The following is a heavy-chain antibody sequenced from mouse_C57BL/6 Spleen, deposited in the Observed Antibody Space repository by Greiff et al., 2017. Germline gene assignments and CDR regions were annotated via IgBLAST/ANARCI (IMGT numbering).Heavy chain of an antibody. V-gene: IGHV1-26*01. CDR1: GYTFTDYY. CDR3: AKTGTFDY. D-gene: IGHD4-1*01. J-gene: IGHJ2*01. CDR2: INPNNGGT. Sequence: VQLQQSGPELVKPGASVKISCKASGYTFTDYYMNWVKQSHGKSLEWIGDINPNNGGTSYNQKFKGKATLTVDKSSSTAYMELRSLTSEDSAVYYCAKTGTFDYWGKGTTLSLL.